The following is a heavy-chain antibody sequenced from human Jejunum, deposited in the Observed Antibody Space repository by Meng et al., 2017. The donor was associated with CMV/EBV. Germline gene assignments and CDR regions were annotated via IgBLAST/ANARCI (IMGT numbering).Heavy chain of an antibody. CDR3: ARLWSSNRGRVDT. CDR1: GYTSTTYW. D-gene: IGHD3-3*01. V-gene: IGHV5-51*01. J-gene: IGHJ5*02. CDR2: IFPTDADT. Sequence: YGYTSTTYWIGWVRQRPGKGLEWMGMIFPTDADTRYSPSFQGQVTISVDRSINTAYLQWNSLKASDTAMYYCARLWSSNRGRVDTWGQGTLVTVS.